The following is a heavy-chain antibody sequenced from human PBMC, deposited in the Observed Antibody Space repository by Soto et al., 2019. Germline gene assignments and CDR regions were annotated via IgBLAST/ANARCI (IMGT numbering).Heavy chain of an antibody. V-gene: IGHV3-21*01. CDR2: ITSGSSYI. CDR1: GFTFSGDT. Sequence: GGSLRLSCAASGFTFSGDTMNWVRQAPGKGLEWVSSITSGSSYIYYADSVKGRFTISRDNAKNSLYLQINSLRAEDTAMYYCARSSFDYWGQGTLVTSPQ. CDR3: ARSSFDY. J-gene: IGHJ4*02.